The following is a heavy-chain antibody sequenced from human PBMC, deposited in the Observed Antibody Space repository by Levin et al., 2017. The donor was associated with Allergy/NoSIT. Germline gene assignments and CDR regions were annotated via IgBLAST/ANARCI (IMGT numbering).Heavy chain of an antibody. CDR3: VRGPHYQPFAFAI. CDR2: IYYSGST. D-gene: IGHD2-2*01. CDR1: GGSFSSYY. J-gene: IGHJ3*02. V-gene: IGHV4-59*01. Sequence: SETLSLTCTVSGGSFSSYYWSWIRQPPGKGLEWIGYIYYSGSTNYNPSLKSRVTISVDTSKNQFSLKLSSVTAADSAVYYCVRGPHYQPFAFAIWGQGTMVTVSS.